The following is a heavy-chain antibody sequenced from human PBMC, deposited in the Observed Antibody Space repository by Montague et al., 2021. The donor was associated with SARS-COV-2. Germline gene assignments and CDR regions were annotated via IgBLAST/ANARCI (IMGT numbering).Heavy chain of an antibody. CDR3: ARGGGSGYRYYFDY. CDR1: GDSIRSYY. V-gene: IGHV4-59*01. D-gene: IGHD3-22*01. CDR2: IYYSGIT. J-gene: IGHJ4*02. Sequence: SETLSLTCTVSGDSIRSYYWNWIRQPPGKGLEWIGNIYYSGITNYNPSLKSRVTTSIDTSKNQFSLRLSSVTAADTAVYYCARGGGSGYRYYFDYWGQGSLVTVSS.